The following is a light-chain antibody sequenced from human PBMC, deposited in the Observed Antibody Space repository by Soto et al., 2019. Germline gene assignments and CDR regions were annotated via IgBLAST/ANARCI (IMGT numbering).Light chain of an antibody. CDR2: GAS. V-gene: IGKV3-20*01. J-gene: IGKJ4*01. CDR3: QHYDSSPLP. CDR1: QRISSSY. Sequence: EIVLTQSPGTLSSSPGDRVTLSCRASQRISSSYLAWYQQRLGQTPRLLIYGASSRATGIPDRFSGSGSGTDFTLTISRLEPEDFAVYYCQHYDSSPLPFGGGTRVEI.